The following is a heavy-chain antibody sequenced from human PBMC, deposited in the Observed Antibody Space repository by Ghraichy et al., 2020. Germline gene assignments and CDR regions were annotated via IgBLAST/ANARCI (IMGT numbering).Heavy chain of an antibody. V-gene: IGHV4-4*07. Sequence: SETLSLTCSVSGGSISGYYWSWIRQPAAKGLEWIGRIYTSGSTNYNPSLKSRVTMSLDTSKNHFSLKLSSVTAADTAVYYCARGICSGGSFSHPGAFDSWGQGTLVTVSS. CDR1: GGSISGYY. D-gene: IGHD2-15*01. J-gene: IGHJ4*02. CDR3: ARGICSGGSFSHPGAFDS. CDR2: IYTSGST.